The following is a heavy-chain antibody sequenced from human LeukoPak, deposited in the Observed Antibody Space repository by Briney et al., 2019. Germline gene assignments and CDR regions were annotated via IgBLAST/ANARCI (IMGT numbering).Heavy chain of an antibody. Sequence: SETLSLTCTVSGGSISSGDYYWSWIRQPPGKGLEWIGYIYYSGSTYYNPSLKSRVTISVDTSKNQFSLKLSSVTAADTAVYYCARDYYYGSGTENYYYGMDVWGKGTTVTVSS. D-gene: IGHD3-10*01. CDR1: GGSISSGDYY. V-gene: IGHV4-30-4*01. CDR2: IYYSGST. J-gene: IGHJ6*04. CDR3: ARDYYYGSGTENYYYGMDV.